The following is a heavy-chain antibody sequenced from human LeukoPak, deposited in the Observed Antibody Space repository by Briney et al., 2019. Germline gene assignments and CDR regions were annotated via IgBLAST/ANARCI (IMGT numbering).Heavy chain of an antibody. CDR1: GYTFTSYG. CDR2: IIPIVGIA. V-gene: IGHV1-69*04. J-gene: IGHJ3*02. D-gene: IGHD1-20*01. Sequence: ASVKVSCKASGYTFTSYGISWVRQAPGQGLEWMGRIIPIVGIANYAQKFQGRVTITADKSTSTAYMELSSLRSEDTAVYYCASCITGTTFKAFDIWGQGTMVTVSS. CDR3: ASCITGTTFKAFDI.